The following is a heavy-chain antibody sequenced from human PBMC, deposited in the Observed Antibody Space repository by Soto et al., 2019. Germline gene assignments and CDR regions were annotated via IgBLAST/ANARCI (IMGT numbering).Heavy chain of an antibody. CDR3: ARETYGDYVGYFDP. CDR1: GGSISRSSYY. CDR2: IYDSGST. D-gene: IGHD4-17*01. V-gene: IGHV4-39*07. Sequence: SEARSLTCTGSGGSISRSSYYWGWIRHPPGKGLEWIGGIYDSGSTYYNPSLKSRVTISVDTSKNQFSLKLSSVTAADTAVYYCARETYGDYVGYFDPWGQGIQVT. J-gene: IGHJ5*02.